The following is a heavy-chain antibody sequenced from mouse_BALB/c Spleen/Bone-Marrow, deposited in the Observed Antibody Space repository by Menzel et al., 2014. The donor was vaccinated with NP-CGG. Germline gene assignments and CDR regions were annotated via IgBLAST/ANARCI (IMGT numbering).Heavy chain of an antibody. CDR3: AKNIGYYYGSSYYAMDY. Sequence: VKLLESGPSLVQPSQSLSITCTVSGFSLTSYGVHWVRQSPGKGLEWLGVIWRGGSTDYNAAFMSRLSITKDNSKSQVFFKMNSLQADDTAIYYCAKNIGYYYGSSYYAMDYWGQGTSVTVSS. V-gene: IGHV2-5-1*01. D-gene: IGHD1-1*01. CDR1: GFSLTSYG. CDR2: IWRGGST. J-gene: IGHJ4*01.